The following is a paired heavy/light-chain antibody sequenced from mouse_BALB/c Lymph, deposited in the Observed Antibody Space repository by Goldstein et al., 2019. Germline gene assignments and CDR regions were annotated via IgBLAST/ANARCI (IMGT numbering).Heavy chain of an antibody. CDR1: GFTFSDYY. V-gene: IGHV5-4*02. Sequence: EVQLVESGGGLVKPGGSLKLSCAASGFTFSDYYMYWVRQTPEKRLEWVATISDGGSYTYYPDSVKGRFTISRDNAKNNLYLQMSSLKSEDTAMYYCAREAWFAYWGQGTLVTVSA. J-gene: IGHJ3*01. CDR2: ISDGGSYT. CDR3: AREAWFAY.
Light chain of an antibody. CDR1: QSLLDSDGKTY. CDR3: WQGTHFPFT. J-gene: IGKJ4*01. CDR2: LVS. V-gene: IGKV1-135*01. Sequence: DVVMTQTPLTLSVTIGQPASISCKSSQSLLDSDGKTYLNWLLQRPGQSPKRLIYLVSKLDSGVPDRFTGSGSGTDFTLKISRVEAEDLGVYYCWQGTHFPFTFGSGTKLEIK.